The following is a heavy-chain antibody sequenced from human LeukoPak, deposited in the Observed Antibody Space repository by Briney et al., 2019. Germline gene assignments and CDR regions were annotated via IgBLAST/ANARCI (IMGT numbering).Heavy chain of an antibody. CDR1: GGSFSGYY. V-gene: IGHV4-34*01. CDR2: VSHGGST. CDR3: ARGGGEAPSS. D-gene: IGHD2-21*01. J-gene: IGHJ4*02. Sequence: SETLSLTCAVYGGSFSGYYWSWIRQPPGKGLEWIGDVSHGGSTNYSPSLKGRVIISTDTSKNQFSLTLTSVTAADTAVYFCARGGGEAPSSWGQGILVTVSS.